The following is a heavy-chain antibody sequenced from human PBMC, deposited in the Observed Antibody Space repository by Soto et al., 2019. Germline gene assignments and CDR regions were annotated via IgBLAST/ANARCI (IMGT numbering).Heavy chain of an antibody. Sequence: QVQLVQSGAEVKKPGASVKVSCKASGYTFTSYGISWVRQAPGQGREWMGWIRTYNGNTKYAQKLQGRVTMTTDTSTSKAYMELRSLRSDDTAVFYCAREMVRGVGSDYWGQGTLVTVSS. J-gene: IGHJ4*02. CDR3: AREMVRGVGSDY. D-gene: IGHD3-10*01. CDR1: GYTFTSYG. CDR2: IRTYNGNT. V-gene: IGHV1-18*01.